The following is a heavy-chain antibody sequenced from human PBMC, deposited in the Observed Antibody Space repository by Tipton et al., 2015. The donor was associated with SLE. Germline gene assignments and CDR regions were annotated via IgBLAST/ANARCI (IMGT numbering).Heavy chain of an antibody. CDR2: IWHSGTT. CDR3: ARVGTSGTAGPTDFDV. Sequence: LRLSCAASGFTLSSYSMNWVRQAPGKGLEWIGSIWHSGTTYYNPSLESRVSISVDTSKNQFSLKVNFVTAADTAVYYCARVGTSGTAGPTDFDVWGQGTMVTVSS. D-gene: IGHD1-1*01. CDR1: GFTLSSYS. J-gene: IGHJ3*01. V-gene: IGHV4-38-2*01.